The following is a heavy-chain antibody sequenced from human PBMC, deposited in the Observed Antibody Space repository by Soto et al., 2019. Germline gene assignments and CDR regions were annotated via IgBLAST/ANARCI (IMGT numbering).Heavy chain of an antibody. D-gene: IGHD6-13*01. CDR3: ASRHRSPYFDY. Sequence: QVQLQESGPGLVKPSQTLSLTCTVSGGSISSGDYYWSWIRQPPGKGLEWIGSIYYSGSTYYNPSLRSRVTIAVDTSKNQFSLKLNSATAADTAVYYCASRHRSPYFDYWGQGTLVTVSS. V-gene: IGHV4-30-4*01. CDR1: GGSISSGDYY. J-gene: IGHJ4*02. CDR2: IYYSGST.